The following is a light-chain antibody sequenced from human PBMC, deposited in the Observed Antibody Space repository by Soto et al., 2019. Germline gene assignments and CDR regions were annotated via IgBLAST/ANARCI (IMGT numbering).Light chain of an antibody. CDR2: LEGSGSY. J-gene: IGLJ2*01. CDR1: SGHSSYI. Sequence: QSALTQSSSASASLGSSVKLTCTLSSGHSSYIIAWHQQQPGKAPRYLMKLEGSGSYNKGSGVPDRFSGSSSGADRYLTISNLQSEDEADYYCETWDSNIVVFGGGTKVTVL. CDR3: ETWDSNIVV. V-gene: IGLV4-60*03.